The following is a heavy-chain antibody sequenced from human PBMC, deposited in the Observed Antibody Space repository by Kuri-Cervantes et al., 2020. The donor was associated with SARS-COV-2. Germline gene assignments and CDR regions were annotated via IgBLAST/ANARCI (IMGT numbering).Heavy chain of an antibody. CDR3: ARDRVGAERYYDDMDV. Sequence: GGPLTLPCSASGFTFRNCTMHLVRQAPGKGLEYNSGISNNGINTYDADSVKGRFTTSRDNSQNTVYLQMNSVRAEDTAVYCWARDRVGAERYYDDMDVWGERTTVTVSS. V-gene: IGHV3-64*04. CDR1: GFTFRNCT. J-gene: IGHJ6*03. D-gene: IGHD3-16*01. CDR2: ISNNGINT.